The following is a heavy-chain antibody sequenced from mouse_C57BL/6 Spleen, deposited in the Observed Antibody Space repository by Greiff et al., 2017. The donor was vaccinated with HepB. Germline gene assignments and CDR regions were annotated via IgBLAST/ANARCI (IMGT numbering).Heavy chain of an antibody. CDR2: INYDGSST. J-gene: IGHJ3*01. CDR3: ARENYYGSRGPWFAY. D-gene: IGHD1-1*01. CDR1: GFTFSDYY. Sequence: EVKLVESEGGLVQPGSSMKLSCTASGFTFSDYYMAWVRQVPEKGLEWVANINYDGSSTYYLDSLKSRFIISRDNAKNILYLQMSSLKSEDTATYYCARENYYGSRGPWFAYWGQGTLVTVSA. V-gene: IGHV5-16*01.